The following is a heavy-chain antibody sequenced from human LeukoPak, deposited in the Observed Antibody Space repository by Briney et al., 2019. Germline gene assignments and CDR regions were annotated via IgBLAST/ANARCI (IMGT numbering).Heavy chain of an antibody. Sequence: PGGSLRLSCAASGFTFSSYAMHWVRQAPGKGLEWVAVISYDGSNKYYEDSVKGRFTISRDNSKNTLYLQMNSLRAEDTAVYYCARGDHLNCNSRVNWFDPWGQGTLVTVSS. CDR1: GFTFSSYA. V-gene: IGHV3-30*01. J-gene: IGHJ5*02. CDR3: ARGDHLNCNSRVNWFDP. CDR2: ISYDGSNK. D-gene: IGHD1-7*01.